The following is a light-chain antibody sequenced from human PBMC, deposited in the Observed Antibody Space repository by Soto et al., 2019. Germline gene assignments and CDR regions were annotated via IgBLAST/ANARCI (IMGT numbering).Light chain of an antibody. Sequence: QSVLTQPASLSGSPGQSITISCTGTSSDVGDYDYVSWYQQHPGKAPKLIIYEVSDRPSGVSNRFSGSKSANTASLTISGLQAEDEADYFCSSYTSSRSVVFGTGTNVT. CDR2: EVS. V-gene: IGLV2-14*01. CDR3: SSYTSSRSVV. CDR1: SSDVGDYDY. J-gene: IGLJ1*01.